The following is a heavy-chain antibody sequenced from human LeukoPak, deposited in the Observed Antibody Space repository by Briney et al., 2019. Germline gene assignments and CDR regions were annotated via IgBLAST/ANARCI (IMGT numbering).Heavy chain of an antibody. V-gene: IGHV3-9*01. CDR3: AKDMVYGDPPSWYFDY. CDR2: ISWNSGSI. Sequence: GGSLRLSCAASGFTFDDYAMHWVRQAPGKGLEWVSGISWNSGSIGYADSVKGRFTISRDNAKNSLYLQMNSLRAEDTALYYCAKDMVYGDPPSWYFDYWGQGTLVTVSS. D-gene: IGHD4-17*01. CDR1: GFTFDDYA. J-gene: IGHJ4*02.